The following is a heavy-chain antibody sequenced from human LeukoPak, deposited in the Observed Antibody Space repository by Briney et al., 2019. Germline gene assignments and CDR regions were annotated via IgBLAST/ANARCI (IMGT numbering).Heavy chain of an antibody. D-gene: IGHD5-12*01. CDR2: ISYDGSNK. Sequence: PEGSLRLSCAASGFTFSSYAMHWVRQAPGKGLEWVAVISYDGSNKYYADSVKGRFTISRDNSKNTLYLQMNSLRAEDTAVYYCARGSGYDPPPFDYWGQGTLVTVSS. CDR3: ARGSGYDPPPFDY. V-gene: IGHV3-30-3*01. CDR1: GFTFSSYA. J-gene: IGHJ4*02.